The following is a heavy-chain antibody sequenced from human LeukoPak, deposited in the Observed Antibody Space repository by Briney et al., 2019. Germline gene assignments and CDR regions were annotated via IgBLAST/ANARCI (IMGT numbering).Heavy chain of an antibody. CDR2: ISSSSSYT. Sequence: GGSLRLSCAASGFTFSSYSMNWVRQAPGKGLEWVSSISSSSSYTYYADSVKGRFTISRDNAKNSLYLQMNSLRAEDTAVYYCARDGEEYCSGGSCYSFRWYYYYYGMDVWGQGTTVTVSS. V-gene: IGHV3-21*01. J-gene: IGHJ6*02. D-gene: IGHD2-15*01. CDR3: ARDGEEYCSGGSCYSFRWYYYYYGMDV. CDR1: GFTFSSYS.